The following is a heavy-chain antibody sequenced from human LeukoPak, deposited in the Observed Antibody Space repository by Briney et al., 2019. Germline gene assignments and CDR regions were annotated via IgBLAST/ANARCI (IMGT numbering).Heavy chain of an antibody. CDR1: GGSISSYY. V-gene: IGHV4-59*08. J-gene: IGHJ6*02. CDR2: IYYIGRT. CDR3: ARHLGDSIAARPDEDYYYYGMDV. D-gene: IGHD6-6*01. Sequence: SETLSLTCTVSGGSISSYYWSWIRQPPGKGLEWIGYIYYIGRTNYNPSLKSRVTISVDTSKNQFSLKLSSVTAADTAVYYCARHLGDSIAARPDEDYYYYGMDVWGQGTTVTVSS.